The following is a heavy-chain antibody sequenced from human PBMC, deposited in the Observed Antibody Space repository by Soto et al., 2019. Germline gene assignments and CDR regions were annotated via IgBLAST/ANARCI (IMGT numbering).Heavy chain of an antibody. Sequence: GGSLRLSCAASGFTFSSYGMHWVRQAPGKGLEWVAVISYDGSNKYYADSVKGRFTISRDNFKNTLYLQMNSLRAEDTAVYYCAKDPIEYSSSGGHYYYSGMDVWGQGTTVTVSS. CDR3: AKDPIEYSSSGGHYYYSGMDV. CDR2: ISYDGSNK. D-gene: IGHD6-6*01. J-gene: IGHJ6*02. CDR1: GFTFSSYG. V-gene: IGHV3-30*18.